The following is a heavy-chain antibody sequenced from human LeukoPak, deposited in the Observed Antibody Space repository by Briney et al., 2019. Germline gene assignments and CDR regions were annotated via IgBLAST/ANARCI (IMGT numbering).Heavy chain of an antibody. CDR3: AREGEYYDSSGYSVIDY. D-gene: IGHD3-22*01. CDR2: IIPIFGTA. CDR1: GYTFTSYG. Sequence: ASVKVSCKASGYTFTSYGISWVRQAPGQGLEWMGGIIPIFGTANYAQKFQGRVTITADESTSTAYMELSSLRSEDTAVYYCAREGEYYDSSGYSVIDYWGQGTLVTVSS. V-gene: IGHV1-69*13. J-gene: IGHJ4*02.